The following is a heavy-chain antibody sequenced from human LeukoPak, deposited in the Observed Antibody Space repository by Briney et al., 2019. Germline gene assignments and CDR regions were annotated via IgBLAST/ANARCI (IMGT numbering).Heavy chain of an antibody. V-gene: IGHV1-46*01. CDR1: GYTFTSYY. D-gene: IGHD1-26*01. Sequence: ASVKVSCKASGYTFTSYYLHWVRQAPGQGLECMGIINPSGGSTTYAQKFQGRVTMTRNRSAYTVYMELSSLRSEDTAVYYCARATGGSPYYFDYWGQGTLVTVSS. CDR3: ARATGGSPYYFDY. CDR2: INPSGGST. J-gene: IGHJ4*02.